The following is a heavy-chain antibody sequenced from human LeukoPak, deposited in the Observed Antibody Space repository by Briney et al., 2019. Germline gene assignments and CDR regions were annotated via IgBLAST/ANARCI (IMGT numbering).Heavy chain of an antibody. CDR3: ARQAGYSSSWYDY. CDR2: IYYSGST. J-gene: IGHJ4*02. Sequence: PSETLSLTCTVSGGSISCYYWSWIRQPPGKGLEWIGYIYYSGSTNYNPSLKSRVTISVDTSKNQFSLKLSSVTAADTAVYYCARQAGYSSSWYDYWGQGTLVTGSS. V-gene: IGHV4-59*01. D-gene: IGHD6-13*01. CDR1: GGSISCYY.